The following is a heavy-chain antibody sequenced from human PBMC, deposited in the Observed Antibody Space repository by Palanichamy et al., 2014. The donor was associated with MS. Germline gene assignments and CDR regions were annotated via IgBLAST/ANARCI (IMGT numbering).Heavy chain of an antibody. V-gene: IGHV3-64D*06. D-gene: IGHD3-3*01. Sequence: EVQLVESGGGLVQPGGSLRLSCSASGFTFSSYGMHWVRQAPGKGLEYVSAISSNGGSTYYADSVKGRFTISRDNSKNTLYLQMSSLRAEDTAVYYCVKDATSTIFGVVGYFDHWGQGTLVTVSS. CDR1: GFTFSSYG. CDR3: VKDATSTIFGVVGYFDH. J-gene: IGHJ4*02. CDR2: ISSNGGST.